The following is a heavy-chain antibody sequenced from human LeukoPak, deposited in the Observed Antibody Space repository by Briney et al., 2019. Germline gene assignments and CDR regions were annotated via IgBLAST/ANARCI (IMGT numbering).Heavy chain of an antibody. CDR1: GFTFSSYA. CDR2: ISSNGGST. CDR3: ARGSITIFGVVKY. J-gene: IGHJ4*02. V-gene: IGHV3-64*01. Sequence: GGSLRLSCAASGFTFSSYAMHWVRQAPGKGLEYVSAISSNGGSTYYANSVKGRFTISRDNSKNTLYLQMGSLRAEDMAVYYCARGSITIFGVVKYWDQGTLVTVSS. D-gene: IGHD3-3*01.